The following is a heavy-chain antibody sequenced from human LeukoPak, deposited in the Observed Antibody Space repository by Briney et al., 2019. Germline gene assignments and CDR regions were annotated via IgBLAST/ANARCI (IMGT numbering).Heavy chain of an antibody. CDR2: IYYSGST. V-gene: IGHV4-59*08. Sequence: KPSETLSLTCTVSGGSISSYYWSWIRQPPGKGLEWIGYIYYSGSTNYNPSLKSRVTISVDTSKNRFSLKLSSVTAADTAVYYCARSLRNAFDIWGQGTMVTVSS. J-gene: IGHJ3*02. D-gene: IGHD4-17*01. CDR1: GGSISSYY. CDR3: ARSLRNAFDI.